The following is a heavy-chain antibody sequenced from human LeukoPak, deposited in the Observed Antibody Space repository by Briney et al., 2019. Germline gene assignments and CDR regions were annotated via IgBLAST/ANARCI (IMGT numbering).Heavy chain of an antibody. CDR3: TREGPTGGYGFDE. Sequence: ASVKVSFKASGSTFTVNYMHCVRQAPGQGLEWMVWINPNSGGTNYSQKFQGCVTITRDTSISTAYMELSRLRSDDTAVYYCTREGPTGGYGFDEGGQGTPVS. CDR2: INPNSGGT. J-gene: IGHJ4*01. D-gene: IGHD5-12*01. V-gene: IGHV1-2*04. CDR1: GSTFTVNY.